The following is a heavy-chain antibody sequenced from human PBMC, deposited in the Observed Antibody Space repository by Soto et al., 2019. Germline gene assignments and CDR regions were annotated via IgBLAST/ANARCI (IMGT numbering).Heavy chain of an antibody. CDR2: IYYSGST. CDR3: ASQGDYDSSGYYLDY. J-gene: IGHJ4*02. D-gene: IGHD3-22*01. CDR1: GGSISSGGYY. V-gene: IGHV4-31*03. Sequence: SETLSLTCTVSGGSISSGGYYWSWIRQHPGKGLEWIGYIYYSGSTYYNPSLKSRVTISVDTSKNQFSLKLSSVTAADTAVYYCASQGDYDSSGYYLDYWGQGTLVTVSS.